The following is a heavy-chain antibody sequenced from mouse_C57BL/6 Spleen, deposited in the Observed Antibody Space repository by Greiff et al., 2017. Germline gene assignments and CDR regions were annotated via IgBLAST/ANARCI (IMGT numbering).Heavy chain of an antibody. CDR1: GYAFSSSW. V-gene: IGHV1-82*01. CDR3: ARWDGYFRY. J-gene: IGHJ2*01. D-gene: IGHD2-3*01. CDR2: IYPGDGDT. Sequence: VQLQQSGPELVKPGASVKISCKASGYAFSSSWMNWVKQRPGKGLEWIGRIYPGDGDTNYNGKFKGKATLTADKSSSTAYMQLSSLTSEDSAVYFCARWDGYFRYWGQGTTLTVSS.